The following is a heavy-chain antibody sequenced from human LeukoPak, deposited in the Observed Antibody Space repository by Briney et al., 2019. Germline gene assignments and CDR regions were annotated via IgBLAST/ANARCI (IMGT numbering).Heavy chain of an antibody. CDR1: GGSISSGGYY. Sequence: SETLSLTCTVSGGSISSGGYYWSWIRQHPGKGLEWIGYIYYSGSTYYNPSLKSRVTISVDTSKNQFSLKLSCVTAADTAVYYCARDLYGSSGPYFDYWGQGTLVTVSS. CDR2: IYYSGST. J-gene: IGHJ4*02. V-gene: IGHV4-31*03. D-gene: IGHD3-22*01. CDR3: ARDLYGSSGPYFDY.